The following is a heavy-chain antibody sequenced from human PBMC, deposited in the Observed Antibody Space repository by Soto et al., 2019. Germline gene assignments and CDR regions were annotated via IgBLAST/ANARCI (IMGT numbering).Heavy chain of an antibody. J-gene: IGHJ4*02. V-gene: IGHV3-49*03. CDR1: GFTFGDYA. CDR2: IRSKAYGGTT. CDR3: TRDLYQYYHGSGRTRKYYFDY. D-gene: IGHD3-10*01. Sequence: GGSLRLSCTASGFTFGDYAMSWFRQAPGKGLEWVGFIRSKAYGGTTEYAASVKGRFTISRDDSKSIAYLQMNSLKTEDTAVYYCTRDLYQYYHGSGRTRKYYFDYWGQGTLVTVSS.